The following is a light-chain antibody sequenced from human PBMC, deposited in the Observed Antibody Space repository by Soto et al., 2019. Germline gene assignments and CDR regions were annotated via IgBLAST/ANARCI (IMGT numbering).Light chain of an antibody. CDR1: SGYNSYA. CDR2: LNSDGSH. Sequence: QSVLTQSPSASASLGASVKLTCTLSSGYNSYAIAWHQQQPEKGPRYLMKLNSDGSHTKGDGIPDRFSGSSSGAERYLTISSLQSEDEADDYCQTWVTATVVFGGGTKVTVL. CDR3: QTWVTATVV. J-gene: IGLJ2*01. V-gene: IGLV4-69*01.